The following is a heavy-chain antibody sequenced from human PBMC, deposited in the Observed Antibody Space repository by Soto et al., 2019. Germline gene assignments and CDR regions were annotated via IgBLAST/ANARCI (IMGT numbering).Heavy chain of an antibody. CDR3: ASGDGYNQIGFDY. J-gene: IGHJ4*02. V-gene: IGHV3-48*02. Sequence: GGSLRVSCAASGFTFSSYSMNWVRQAPGKGLEWVSYISSSSSTIYYADSVKGRFTISRDNAKNSLYLQMNSLRDEDTAVYYCASGDGYNQIGFDYWGQGTLVTVSS. D-gene: IGHD5-12*01. CDR1: GFTFSSYS. CDR2: ISSSSSTI.